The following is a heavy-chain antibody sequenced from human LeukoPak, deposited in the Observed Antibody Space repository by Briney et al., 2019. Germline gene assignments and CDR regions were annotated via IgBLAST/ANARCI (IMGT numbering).Heavy chain of an antibody. D-gene: IGHD3-22*01. V-gene: IGHV4-39*01. CDR1: GGSISSSSYH. CDR3: ARLEETAGNWNYYDSSGYYYPDY. CDR2: IYYSGST. J-gene: IGHJ4*02. Sequence: SETLSLTCTVSGGSISSSSYHWGWIRQPPGKGLEWIGSIYYSGSTYYNPSLKSRVTISVDTSKNQFSLKLSSVTAADTAVYYCARLEETAGNWNYYDSSGYYYPDYWGQGTLVTVSS.